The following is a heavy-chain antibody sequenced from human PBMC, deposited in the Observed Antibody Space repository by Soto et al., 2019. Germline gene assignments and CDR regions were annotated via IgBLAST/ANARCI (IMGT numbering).Heavy chain of an antibody. V-gene: IGHV4-30-4*01. J-gene: IGHJ6*02. CDR1: GGSISSDNFF. CDR3: ARVAIXCPSSSCYNHYYYSLDV. CDR2: IYYRGST. D-gene: IGHD2-2*02. Sequence: SETLSLTCTVSGGSISSDNFFWGWIRQPPGEGLEWIGYIYYRGSTYYNPSLESRLTLLVDTSKNQFSLKLRSVTAADTAVYYCARVAIXCPSSSCYNHYYYSLDVWGQGTTVTVSS.